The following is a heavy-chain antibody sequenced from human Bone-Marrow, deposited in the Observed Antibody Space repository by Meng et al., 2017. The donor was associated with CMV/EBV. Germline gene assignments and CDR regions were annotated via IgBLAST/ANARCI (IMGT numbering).Heavy chain of an antibody. CDR3: VGHQGGPREGVRLV. CDR1: GFTFGSYA. D-gene: IGHD3-10*01. J-gene: IGHJ4*02. V-gene: IGHV3-33*08. Sequence: LTCAASGFTFGSYAMHWVRQAPGKGLEWVAFMWLDGSDRYNGNIVKGRFIVSRDKSKNTVFLQLSSLRVEDTAVYYCVGHQGGPREGVRLVWGQGTLVTVSS. CDR2: MWLDGSDR.